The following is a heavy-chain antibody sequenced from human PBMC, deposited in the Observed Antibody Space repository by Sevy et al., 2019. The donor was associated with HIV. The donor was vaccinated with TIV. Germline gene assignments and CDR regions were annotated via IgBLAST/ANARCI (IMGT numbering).Heavy chain of an antibody. D-gene: IGHD6-25*01. Sequence: GGSLRLSCAASGFTFSSYAMSWVRQAPGKGLEWVSAISGSGGNTYYADSVKGRFTISRDNSKNTLYLQMNSLRAEDTAVYYCAKDHDSSGSVDYWGQGTLVTVSS. V-gene: IGHV3-23*01. CDR3: AKDHDSSGSVDY. J-gene: IGHJ4*02. CDR1: GFTFSSYA. CDR2: ISGSGGNT.